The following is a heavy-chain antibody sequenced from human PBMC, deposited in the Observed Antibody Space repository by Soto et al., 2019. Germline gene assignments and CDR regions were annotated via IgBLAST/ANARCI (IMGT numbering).Heavy chain of an antibody. CDR3: ARAEGGGDCYVDY. CDR1: GGSISSGGYY. D-gene: IGHD2-21*02. Sequence: QVQLQESGPGLVKPSQTLSLTCTVSGGSISSGGYYWSWIRQHPGKGLEWIGYIYYSGSTYYNPSLECRVTISVDTSTNQFSLKLSSVTAADTAVYYCARAEGGGDCYVDYWGQGTLVTVSS. CDR2: IYYSGST. J-gene: IGHJ4*02. V-gene: IGHV4-31*03.